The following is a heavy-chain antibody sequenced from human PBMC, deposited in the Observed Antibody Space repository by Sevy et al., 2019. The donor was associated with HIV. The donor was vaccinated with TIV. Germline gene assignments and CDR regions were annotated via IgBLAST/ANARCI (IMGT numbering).Heavy chain of an antibody. CDR3: ARGLGMVVVVPAASGYYGMDV. V-gene: IGHV4-34*01. J-gene: IGHJ6*02. D-gene: IGHD2-2*01. Sequence: SETLSLTCAVYGGSFSGYYWSWIRQPPGKGLEWIGEINHSGSTNYNPSLKSRVTISVETSKNHFSLKLGSVTAADTAVYYCARGLGMVVVVPAASGYYGMDVWGQGTTVTVSS. CDR1: GGSFSGYY. CDR2: INHSGST.